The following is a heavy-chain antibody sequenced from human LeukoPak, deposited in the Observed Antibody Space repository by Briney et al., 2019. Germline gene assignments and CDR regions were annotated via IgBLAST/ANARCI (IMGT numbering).Heavy chain of an antibody. CDR1: GFTFSSYG. J-gene: IGHJ4*02. D-gene: IGHD3-3*01. CDR3: AKPVLRFLEWTPIDY. V-gene: IGHV3-30*18. CDR2: ISYDGSSK. Sequence: PGRSLRLSCAASGFTFSSYGMHWVRQAPGKGLEWVAVISYDGSSKYYADSVKGRFTISRDNSKNTLYLQMNSLRAEDTAVYYCAKPVLRFLEWTPIDYWGQGTLVTVSS.